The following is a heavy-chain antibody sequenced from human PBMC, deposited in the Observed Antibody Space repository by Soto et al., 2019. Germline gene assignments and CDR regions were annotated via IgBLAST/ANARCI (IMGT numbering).Heavy chain of an antibody. V-gene: IGHV1-3*01. D-gene: IGHD3-22*01. CDR2: INAGNGNT. Sequence: QVHLAQSGPEAKKPGASVKLSCQASGYTFSRYAMHWVRQTPGQSLEWMGWINAGNGNTKYSQKFQGRVILTWDTSASTASMELRSLTSEDTAIYYCARKDALWDSSDLDYWVQGTLVTVSS. J-gene: IGHJ4*02. CDR3: ARKDALWDSSDLDY. CDR1: GYTFSRYA.